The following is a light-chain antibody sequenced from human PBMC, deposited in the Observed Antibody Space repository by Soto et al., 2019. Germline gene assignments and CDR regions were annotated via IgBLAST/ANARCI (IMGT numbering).Light chain of an antibody. Sequence: ENGLTQSPGTLSLSPGERVTLSCSASQDIRSHLAWYQQKPGQAPRLLIFDASIRATGVPERFSGSGSGTDFTLRISRLEPEYFAVYYCQQYGTSHRTFGQGTRVEIK. CDR1: QDIRSH. CDR2: DAS. CDR3: QQYGTSHRT. V-gene: IGKV3-20*01. J-gene: IGKJ1*01.